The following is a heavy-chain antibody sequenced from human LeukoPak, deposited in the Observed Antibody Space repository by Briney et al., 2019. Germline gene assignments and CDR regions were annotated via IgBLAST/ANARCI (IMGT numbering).Heavy chain of an antibody. J-gene: IGHJ6*03. CDR3: ARGAWGFGELLHPYYYYYMDV. V-gene: IGHV3-7*03. Sequence: GGSLRLSCAASGFIFSNYWMTWVRHAPGKGLEWVATIKQDGGEKYYVDSVKGRFTISRDNAKNSLSLQMNSLRAEDTAVYYCARGAWGFGELLHPYYYYYMDVWGKGTTVTISS. CDR2: IKQDGGEK. CDR1: GFIFSNYW. D-gene: IGHD3-10*01.